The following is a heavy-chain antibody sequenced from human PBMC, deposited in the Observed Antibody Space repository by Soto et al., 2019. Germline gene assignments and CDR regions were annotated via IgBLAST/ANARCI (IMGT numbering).Heavy chain of an antibody. CDR3: AKDSSSSWMDV. Sequence: QVQLVESGGGVVQPGRSLRLSCAASGFTFSSYGMHWFRQAPGKGLEWVAVISYDGSNKYYADSVKGRFTISRDNSKNTMYLQMNSLRAEDTAVYYCAKDSSSSWMDVWGQGTTVTVSS. CDR2: ISYDGSNK. V-gene: IGHV3-30*18. J-gene: IGHJ6*02. D-gene: IGHD6-6*01. CDR1: GFTFSSYG.